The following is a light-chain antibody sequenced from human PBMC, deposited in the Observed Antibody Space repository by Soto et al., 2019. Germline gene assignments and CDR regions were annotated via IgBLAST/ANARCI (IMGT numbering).Light chain of an antibody. CDR3: QQRSNWPRT. CDR2: DVS. V-gene: IGKV3-11*01. Sequence: IVLTQSPATLSLSPGKRATLSCRASQNISNYLIWYQQKTGQAPRILIYDVSNRATGIPDRFSGSGSGTDFNLTISRLEPEDFAVYYCQQRSNWPRTCGQGTKVDIK. J-gene: IGKJ1*01. CDR1: QNISNY.